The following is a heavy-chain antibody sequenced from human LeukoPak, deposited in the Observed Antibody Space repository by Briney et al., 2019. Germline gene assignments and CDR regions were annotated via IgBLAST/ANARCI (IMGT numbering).Heavy chain of an antibody. J-gene: IGHJ3*01. CDR3: VRDGGNYDPFDV. V-gene: IGHV3-48*04. D-gene: IGHD1-7*01. Sequence: GGSLRLSCAASGFTFSSYSMIWVRQAPGKGLEWVSYISISSITIYYADSVKGRFTISRDDAQNSLYLQMNSLRAEDTAVYYCVRDGGNYDPFDVWGQGTMVTVSS. CDR1: GFTFSSYS. CDR2: ISISSITI.